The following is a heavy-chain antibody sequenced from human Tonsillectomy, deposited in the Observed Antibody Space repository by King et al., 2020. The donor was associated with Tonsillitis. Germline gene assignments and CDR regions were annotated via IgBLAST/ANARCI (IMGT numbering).Heavy chain of an antibody. Sequence: VQLVQSGAEVKKPGASVKVSFKASGYTFTSYYIHWVRQAPGQGLEWMGIINPSGGSTSYAQKFQGRVTMTRDTSTSTVYMELSSLRSEDTAVYYCVKGGSFRYDAFDIWGQGTMVTVSS. CDR2: INPSGGST. D-gene: IGHD3-16*02. J-gene: IGHJ3*02. CDR3: VKGGSFRYDAFDI. V-gene: IGHV1-46*01. CDR1: GYTFTSYY.